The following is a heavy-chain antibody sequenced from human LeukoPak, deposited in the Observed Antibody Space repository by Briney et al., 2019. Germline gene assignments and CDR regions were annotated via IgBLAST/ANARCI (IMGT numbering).Heavy chain of an antibody. CDR1: GGSISSYY. Sequence: SETLSLTCTVSGGSISSYYWSWIRQPPGKGLEWIGYIYYSGSTNYNPSLKSRVTISVDTSKNQFSLKLSSVTAADTAVYYCARDPKDFYDTSSYLYFDYWGRGTLVTVSS. CDR2: IYYSGST. V-gene: IGHV4-59*01. D-gene: IGHD3-22*01. J-gene: IGHJ4*02. CDR3: ARDPKDFYDTSSYLYFDY.